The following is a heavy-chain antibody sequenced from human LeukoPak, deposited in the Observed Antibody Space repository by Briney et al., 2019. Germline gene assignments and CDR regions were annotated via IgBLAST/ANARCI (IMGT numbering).Heavy chain of an antibody. D-gene: IGHD4-23*01. V-gene: IGHV3-23*01. Sequence: GGSLRLSCAASGFTFSSYAMSWVRQAPGKGLEWVSAISGSGGSTYYADSVKGRFTISRDNSKNTLYLQMNSLRAADTAVYYCAKWPYDYGGNSAFDYWGQGTLVTVSS. CDR3: AKWPYDYGGNSAFDY. J-gene: IGHJ4*02. CDR2: ISGSGGST. CDR1: GFTFSSYA.